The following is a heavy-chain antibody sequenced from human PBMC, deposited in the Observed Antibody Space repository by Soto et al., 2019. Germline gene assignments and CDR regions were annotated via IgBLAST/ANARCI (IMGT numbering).Heavy chain of an antibody. Sequence: GGSLRLSCAASGFTFSSYDMHWVRQATGKGLEWVSAIGTAGDTYYPGSVKGRFTISRENAKNSLYLQMNSLRAGDTAVYYCARGVDTAMAPDIGWFDPWGQGTLVTVSS. D-gene: IGHD5-18*01. J-gene: IGHJ5*02. CDR3: ARGVDTAMAPDIGWFDP. CDR2: IGTAGDT. CDR1: GFTFSSYD. V-gene: IGHV3-13*01.